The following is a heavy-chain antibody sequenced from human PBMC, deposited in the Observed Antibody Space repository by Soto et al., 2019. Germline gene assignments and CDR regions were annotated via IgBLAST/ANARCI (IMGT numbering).Heavy chain of an antibody. J-gene: IGHJ4*02. Sequence: EMQLLESGGGLVQPGGSLRLSCAASGFTFSNYAMNWVRQAPGKGLEWVSGIRRGGDQTYYADSVKGRFALSRDNSKNTRYLQMTSLRADDTAVYYCVKDSDWDKGWEKLPALDYWGQGTLVTVSS. CDR2: IRRGGDQT. CDR3: VKDSDWDKGWEKLPALDY. D-gene: IGHD1-26*01. V-gene: IGHV3-23*01. CDR1: GFTFSNYA.